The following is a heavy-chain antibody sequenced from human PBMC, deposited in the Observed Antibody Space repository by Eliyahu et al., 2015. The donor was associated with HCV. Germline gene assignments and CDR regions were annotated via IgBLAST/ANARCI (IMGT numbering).Heavy chain of an antibody. V-gene: IGHV4-59*01. Sequence: QVQLQESGPGLVKPSETLSLTCTASGGSITXYYWSWXRQPPGKGLEGIGYNHYSGSTNYNPSLKSRVTISIDTSKNQFSLNLTXVTAADTAMYYCASGGGGIAVTGTGGWFDPWGQGTLVTVSS. CDR2: NHYSGST. D-gene: IGHD6-19*01. J-gene: IGHJ5*02. CDR1: GGSITXYY. CDR3: ASGGGGIAVTGTGGWFDP.